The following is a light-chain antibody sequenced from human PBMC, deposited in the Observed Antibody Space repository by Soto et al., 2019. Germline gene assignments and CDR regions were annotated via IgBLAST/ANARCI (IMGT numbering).Light chain of an antibody. CDR2: TDD. J-gene: IGLJ2*01. CDR3: VTWDDGLNGPV. V-gene: IGLV1-44*01. CDR1: GSNIGSHT. Sequence: QAVVTQPPSASGTPGQRVTISCSGSGSNIGSHTVNWYQQLPGTAPKLLIYTDDQRPSAVPDRFSGSKSGTSASLAISGLQSEDEADYHCVTWDDGLNGPVFGGGTKVTVL.